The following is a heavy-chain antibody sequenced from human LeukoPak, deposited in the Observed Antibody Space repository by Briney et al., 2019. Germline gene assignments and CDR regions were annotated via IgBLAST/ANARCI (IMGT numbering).Heavy chain of an antibody. D-gene: IGHD3-16*02. CDR2: IYHSGST. J-gene: IGHJ4*02. Sequence: SQTLSLTCAVSGGSISSGGSSWSSIRQPPGKGLEWLGYIYHSGSTYYNPSLKSRVTISVDRSKNQFSLKLSSVTAADTAVYYCARVSIYDYVWGSYRYVFDYWGQGTLVTVSS. CDR3: ARVSIYDYVWGSYRYVFDY. CDR1: GGSISSGGSS. V-gene: IGHV4-30-2*01.